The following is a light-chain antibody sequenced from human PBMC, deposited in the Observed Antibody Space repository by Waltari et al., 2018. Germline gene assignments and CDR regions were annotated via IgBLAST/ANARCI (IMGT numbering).Light chain of an antibody. V-gene: IGKV3-15*01. J-gene: IGKJ1*01. CDR1: QSVSSN. Sequence: EIVMTQSPATLSVPPGERATLSCRASQSVSSNLAWYQQKPGQAPRLLIYYASTRATVIPARFSGSGSGTQFTLTISSLQSEDFAVYYCQQYNNWPRTFGQGTKVEIK. CDR2: YAS. CDR3: QQYNNWPRT.